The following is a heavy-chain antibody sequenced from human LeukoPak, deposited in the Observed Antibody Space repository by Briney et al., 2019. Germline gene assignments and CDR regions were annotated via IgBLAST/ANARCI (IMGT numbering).Heavy chain of an antibody. CDR3: ARVVVVIGRGYGYYFDY. CDR1: GGSISSGGYS. J-gene: IGHJ4*02. V-gene: IGHV4-30-2*01. Sequence: SQTLSLTCAVSGGSISSGGYSWSWLRQPPGKGLEWIGYIYHSGSTYYNPSLKSRVTISVDRSKNQFSLRLSSVTAADTAVYYCARVVVVIGRGYGYYFDYWGQGTLVTVSS. CDR2: IYHSGST. D-gene: IGHD3-22*01.